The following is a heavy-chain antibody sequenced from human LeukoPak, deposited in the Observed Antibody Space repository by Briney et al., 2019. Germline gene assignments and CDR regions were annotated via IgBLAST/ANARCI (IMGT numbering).Heavy chain of an antibody. D-gene: IGHD4/OR15-4a*01. CDR2: IRSKDYGGAT. V-gene: IGHV3-49*04. Sequence: GGSLRLSCTTSGFTFSDFAISWVRQAPGKGLEWVGFIRSKDYGGATYYAASVKGRFTITRDDSKGIAYLQMRSLKIEDTAVYCAKTRALDIWGQGTMVTVSS. CDR1: GFTFSDFA. J-gene: IGHJ3*02. CDR3: KTRALDI.